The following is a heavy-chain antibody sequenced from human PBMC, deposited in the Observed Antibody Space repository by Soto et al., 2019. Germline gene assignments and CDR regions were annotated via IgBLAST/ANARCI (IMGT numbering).Heavy chain of an antibody. Sequence: PGGSLRLSCAASGFTFSSYGMHWVRQAPGKGLEWVAVISYDGSNKYYADSVKGRFTISRDNSKNTLYLQMNSLRAEDTAVYYCARSPSSGWYYFDYWGQGTLVTVSS. CDR2: ISYDGSNK. J-gene: IGHJ4*02. D-gene: IGHD6-19*01. V-gene: IGHV3-30*03. CDR1: GFTFSSYG. CDR3: ARSPSSGWYYFDY.